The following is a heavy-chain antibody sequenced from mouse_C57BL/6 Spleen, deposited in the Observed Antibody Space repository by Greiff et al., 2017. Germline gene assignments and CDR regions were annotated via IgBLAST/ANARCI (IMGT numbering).Heavy chain of an antibody. D-gene: IGHD2-4*01. CDR3: AREDYDGAMDY. CDR1: GFTFSDYG. V-gene: IGHV5-17*01. Sequence: DVKLVESGGGLVKPGGSLKLSCAASGFTFSDYGMHWVRQAPEKGLEWVAYISSGSSTIYYADTVKGRFTISRDNAKNTLFLQMTSLRSEDTAMDYCAREDYDGAMDYWGQGTSVTVSS. J-gene: IGHJ4*01. CDR2: ISSGSSTI.